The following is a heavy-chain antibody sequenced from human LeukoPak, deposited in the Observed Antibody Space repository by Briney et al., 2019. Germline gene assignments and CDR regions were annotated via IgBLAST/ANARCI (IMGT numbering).Heavy chain of an antibody. CDR2: IYHSGST. CDR3: ARESYYYGMDV. CDR1: GGSISSGGYS. Sequence: SETLSLTCAVSGGSISSGGYSWSWIRQPPGKGLEWIGYIYHSGSTYYNPSLKSRVTISVDRSKNQFSLKLSSVTAADTAVYYCARESYYYGMDVWGQGTTVTVSS. J-gene: IGHJ6*02. V-gene: IGHV4-30-2*01.